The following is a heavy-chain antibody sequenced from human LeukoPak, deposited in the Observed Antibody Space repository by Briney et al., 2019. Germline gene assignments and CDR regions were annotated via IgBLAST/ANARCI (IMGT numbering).Heavy chain of an antibody. V-gene: IGHV3-74*01. Sequence: GGSLRLSCAASGFTFSSYWMHWVRQAPGKGLVWVSRINSDGSSTSYADFVKGRFTVSRDNAKNTLYLQMNSLRAEDTAVYYCAREDILTGYYNVWGQGTLVTVSS. CDR2: INSDGSST. CDR1: GFTFSSYW. CDR3: AREDILTGYYNV. D-gene: IGHD3-9*01. J-gene: IGHJ4*02.